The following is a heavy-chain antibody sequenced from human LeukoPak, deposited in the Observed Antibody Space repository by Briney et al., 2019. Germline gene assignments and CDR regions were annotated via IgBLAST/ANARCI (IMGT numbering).Heavy chain of an antibody. CDR3: ARYDVWGTYRAFDY. CDR2: IYHSGST. V-gene: IGHV4-38-2*02. D-gene: IGHD3-16*02. J-gene: IGHJ4*02. CDR1: GYSISSDYY. Sequence: SETLSLTCSVSGYSISSDYYWGWIRQPPGKGLEWIGFIYHSGSTYYNPSLKSRVTISVDTSKNQFSLKLSSVTAADTAVYYCARYDVWGTYRAFDYWGQGTLVTVSS.